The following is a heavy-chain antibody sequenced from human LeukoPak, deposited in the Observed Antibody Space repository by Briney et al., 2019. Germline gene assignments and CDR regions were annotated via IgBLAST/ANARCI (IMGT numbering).Heavy chain of an antibody. V-gene: IGHV3-21*01. CDR2: ISSSSSYI. D-gene: IGHD3-3*01. CDR1: GFTFSSYS. CDR3: ATQFLEWLLCDY. Sequence: GGSLRLSCAASGFTFSSYSMNWVRQAPGKGLEWVSSISSSSSYIYYADSVKGRFTISGDNAKNSLYLQMNSLRAEDTAVYYCATQFLEWLLCDYWGQGTLVTVSS. J-gene: IGHJ4*02.